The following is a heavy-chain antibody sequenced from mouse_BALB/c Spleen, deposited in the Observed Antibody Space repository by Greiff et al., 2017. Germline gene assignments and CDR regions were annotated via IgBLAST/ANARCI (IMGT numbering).Heavy chain of an antibody. CDR2: INPSTGYT. CDR1: GYTFTSYW. V-gene: IGHV1-7*01. Sequence: QVQLKESGAELAKPGASVKMSCKASGYTFTSYWMHWVKQRPGQGLEWIGYINPSTGYTEYNQKFKDKATLTADKSSSTAYMQLSSLTSEDSAVYYCASNYPFYAMDYWGQGTSVTVSS. CDR3: ASNYPFYAMDY. J-gene: IGHJ4*01. D-gene: IGHD2-1*01.